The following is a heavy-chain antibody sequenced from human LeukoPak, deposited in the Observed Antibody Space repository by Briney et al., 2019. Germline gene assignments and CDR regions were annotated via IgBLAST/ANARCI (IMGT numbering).Heavy chain of an antibody. D-gene: IGHD2-2*01. V-gene: IGHV3-23*01. CDR1: GFTVSANY. J-gene: IGHJ4*02. CDR3: AKDLVVVPAAFFDY. Sequence: GGSLRLSCAASGFTVSANYMTWVRQAPGKGLEWVSAISGSGGSTYYADSVKGRFTISRDNSKNTLYLQMNSLRAEDTAVYYCAKDLVVVPAAFFDYWGQGTLVTVSS. CDR2: ISGSGGST.